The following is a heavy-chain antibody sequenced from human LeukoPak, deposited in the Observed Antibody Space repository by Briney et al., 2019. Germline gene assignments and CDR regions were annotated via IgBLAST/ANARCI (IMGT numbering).Heavy chain of an antibody. D-gene: IGHD5-24*01. V-gene: IGHV3-7*05. Sequence: PGGSLRLSCAASGFTLSNYWMIWVRQAQGKGLEWVCNIKEDGSEKRYADSVRGRFTISRDNAQTSIYLQMNSLRAEDTAVYYCARASKPWLQLTWGEGTLVTVSS. CDR3: ARASKPWLQLT. CDR2: IKEDGSEK. J-gene: IGHJ5*02. CDR1: GFTLSNYW.